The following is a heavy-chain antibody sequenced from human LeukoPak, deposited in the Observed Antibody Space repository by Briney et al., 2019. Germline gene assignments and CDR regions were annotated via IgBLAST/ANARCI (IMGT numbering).Heavy chain of an antibody. J-gene: IGHJ4*02. D-gene: IGHD3-22*01. V-gene: IGHV3-53*01. CDR3: VRPPGPFDSSGQFN. Sequence: GGSLRLSCAASGFTVNTNYMGWVRQAPGKGLEWVSLTYGATNTYYADSVKGRFTISRDNSKNTLYLQMDSLRADDTAVYYCVRPPGPFDSSGQFNWGQGTLVTVSS. CDR1: GFTVNTNY. CDR2: TYGATNT.